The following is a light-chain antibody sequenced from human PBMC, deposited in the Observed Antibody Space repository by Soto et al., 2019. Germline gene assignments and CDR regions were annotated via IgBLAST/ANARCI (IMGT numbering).Light chain of an antibody. V-gene: IGKV1-39*01. CDR3: QQSYSAPYT. J-gene: IGKJ2*01. CDR1: QNITYY. Sequence: DIPMTQSPSSLSASVGDRVTITCRASQNITYYLNWYQQKPGKAPNLLIHGASTLQSGVPSRFSGSGSGTDFTLTIRSLQPEDVATYYCQQSYSAPYTFGQGTKLEIK. CDR2: GAS.